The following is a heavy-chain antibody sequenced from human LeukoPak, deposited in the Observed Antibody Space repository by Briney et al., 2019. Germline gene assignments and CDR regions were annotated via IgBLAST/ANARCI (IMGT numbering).Heavy chain of an antibody. J-gene: IGHJ5*02. Sequence: GGSLRLSCAASGFTVSSNYMSWVRQAPGKGLEWVSVIYSGGSTYYADSVKGRFTISRDNSKNTLYLQMNSLRAEDTAVYYCAKDTGWELRGSFDPWAREPWSPSPQ. V-gene: IGHV3-66*01. D-gene: IGHD1-26*01. CDR1: GFTVSSNY. CDR3: AKDTGWELRGSFDP. CDR2: IYSGGST.